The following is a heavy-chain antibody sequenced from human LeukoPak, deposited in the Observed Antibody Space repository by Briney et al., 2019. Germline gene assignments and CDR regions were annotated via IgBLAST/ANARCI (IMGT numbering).Heavy chain of an antibody. CDR2: IKQDGTEK. Sequence: GGSLRLSCAASGFTFSIYCMSWVRQAPGKGLEWVAIIKQDGTEKYYVGSVKGRFTISRDNAENSLCLQMNSLRAEDTAVYYWAGGVGASHFDYWGQGTLVTVSS. V-gene: IGHV3-7*04. J-gene: IGHJ4*02. D-gene: IGHD1-26*01. CDR1: GFTFSIYC. CDR3: AGGVGASHFDY.